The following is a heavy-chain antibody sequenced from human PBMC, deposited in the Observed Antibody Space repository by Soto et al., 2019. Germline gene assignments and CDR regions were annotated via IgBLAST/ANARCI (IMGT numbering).Heavy chain of an antibody. Sequence: EVQLVESGGTLVQPGWSLRLSCAASGFSFSTYSMHWVRQAPGKGLEWISFISRSGSTIFYADSVKGRFTVSRDNADNSLYLQLASLKVEDTSVFFCAREDPYSGSLGVLDYWGQGNLVPVSS. CDR2: ISRSGSTI. V-gene: IGHV3-48*01. D-gene: IGHD6-6*01. CDR3: AREDPYSGSLGVLDY. CDR1: GFSFSTYS. J-gene: IGHJ4*02.